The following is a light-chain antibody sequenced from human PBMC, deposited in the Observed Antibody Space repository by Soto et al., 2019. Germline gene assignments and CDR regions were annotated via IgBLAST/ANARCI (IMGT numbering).Light chain of an antibody. CDR3: QQYGNSPYT. V-gene: IGKV3-20*01. CDR2: DAS. Sequence: EIVLMQSPSTLSLSPGERATLSCRASQSVSSTFLSWYQQKPGQAPRLLIFDASIRATGIPDRFSGSGSGTDFTLTISRLEPEDFAVYFCQQYGNSPYTFGQGTKLGI. CDR1: QSVSSTF. J-gene: IGKJ2*01.